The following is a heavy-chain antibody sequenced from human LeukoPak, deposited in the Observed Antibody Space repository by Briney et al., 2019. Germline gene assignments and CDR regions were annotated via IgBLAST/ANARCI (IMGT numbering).Heavy chain of an antibody. V-gene: IGHV1-46*01. CDR3: ARTRGYYFDY. J-gene: IGHJ4*02. Sequence: TSVKVSCKASGYSFTNYYMHWVRQAPGQGLEWMGMINPSGGSTTYAQKFQGRVTMTRDMSTSTVYMELSSLTSEDTAVYYCARTRGYYFDYWGQGTLVTVSS. CDR1: GYSFTNYY. CDR2: INPSGGST.